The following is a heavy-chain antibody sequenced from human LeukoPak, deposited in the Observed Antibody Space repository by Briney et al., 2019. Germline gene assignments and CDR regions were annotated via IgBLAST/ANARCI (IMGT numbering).Heavy chain of an antibody. V-gene: IGHV3-33*01. J-gene: IGHJ4*02. CDR1: GFTFSSYG. CDR2: IWYDGSNK. D-gene: IGHD2-15*01. Sequence: GGSLRLSRAASGFTFSSYGMHWVRQAPGKGLEWVAVIWYDGSNKYYADSVKCRFTISRDNSKNTLYLQMNSLRAEHTAVYYCARDRFGGSLDYWGQGTLVTVSS. CDR3: ARDRFGGSLDY.